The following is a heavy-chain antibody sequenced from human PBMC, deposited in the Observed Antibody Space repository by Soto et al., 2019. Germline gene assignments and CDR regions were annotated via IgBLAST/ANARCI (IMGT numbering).Heavy chain of an antibody. V-gene: IGHV4-34*01. CDR1: GGSFSGYY. D-gene: IGHD3-9*01. J-gene: IGHJ4*02. Sequence: PSETLSLTCAVYGGSFSGYYWSWIRQPPGKGLEWIGEINHSGSTNYNPSLKSRVTISVDTSKNQFSLKLSSVTAADTAVYYCARDDILTGYPYYFDYWGQGTLVTVS. CDR2: INHSGST. CDR3: ARDDILTGYPYYFDY.